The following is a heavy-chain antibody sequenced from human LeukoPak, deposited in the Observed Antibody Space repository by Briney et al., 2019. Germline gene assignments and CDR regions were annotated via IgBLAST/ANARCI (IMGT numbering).Heavy chain of an antibody. Sequence: PGGSLRLSCAASGFTFSSYNMNWVGQAPGEGLEWVSYISSSGSGSTKFYAVTVKGRFTISRDNAENSLYLQMSSLRVEDTAVYYCARDREFSSGWYFDNWGQGTLVTVSS. D-gene: IGHD6-19*01. CDR1: GFTFSSYN. V-gene: IGHV3-48*03. CDR3: ARDREFSSGWYFDN. J-gene: IGHJ4*02. CDR2: ISSSGSGSTK.